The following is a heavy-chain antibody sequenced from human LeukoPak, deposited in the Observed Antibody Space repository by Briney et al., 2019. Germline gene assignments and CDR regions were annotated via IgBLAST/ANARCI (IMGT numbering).Heavy chain of an antibody. CDR1: GHFINSGYY. CDR3: ARLLEGVVYYDISFGFDP. D-gene: IGHD2-8*02. V-gene: IGHV4-38-2*02. CDR2: INHSGST. J-gene: IGHJ5*02. Sequence: PSETLSLTCSVSGHFINSGYYWGWIRQPPGKGLEWIGEINHSGSTNYNPSLKSRVTISVDTSKNQFSLKLSSVTAADTAVYYCARLLEGVVYYDISFGFDPWGQGTLVTVSS.